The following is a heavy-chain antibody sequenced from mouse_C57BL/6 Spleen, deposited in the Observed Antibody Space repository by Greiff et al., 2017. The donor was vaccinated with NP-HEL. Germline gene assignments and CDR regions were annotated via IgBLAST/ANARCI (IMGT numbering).Heavy chain of an antibody. J-gene: IGHJ4*01. CDR3: APYYYGSSYLYAMDY. D-gene: IGHD1-1*01. CDR2: IDPANGNT. Sequence: EVQLQQSVAELVRPGASVKLSCTASGFNIKNTYMHWVKQRPEQGLEWIGRIDPANGNTKYAPKFQGEATITADTSSNTAYLQLSSLTSEDTAIYYCAPYYYGSSYLYAMDYWGQGTSVTVSS. V-gene: IGHV14-3*01. CDR1: GFNIKNTY.